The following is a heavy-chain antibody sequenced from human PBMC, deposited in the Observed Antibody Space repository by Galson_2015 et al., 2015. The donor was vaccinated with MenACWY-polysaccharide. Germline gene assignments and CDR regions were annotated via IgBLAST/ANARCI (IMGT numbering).Heavy chain of an antibody. V-gene: IGHV5-51*03. Sequence: QSGAEVKKPGESLRISCKASGYTFTNYWLGWVRQVPGKGLEWIGIVYPGDSATRYSPSFQGQVTLSADPSISTAYLQWNSLKASDTGLYYCAKYSVGGYLNYRIDSWGQGTLVTVSS. CDR3: AKYSVGGYLNYRIDS. D-gene: IGHD1-26*01. J-gene: IGHJ5*02. CDR1: GYTFTNYW. CDR2: VYPGDSAT.